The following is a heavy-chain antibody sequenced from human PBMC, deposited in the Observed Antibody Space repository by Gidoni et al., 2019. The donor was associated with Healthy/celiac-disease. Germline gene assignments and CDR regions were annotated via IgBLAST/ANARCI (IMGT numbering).Heavy chain of an antibody. D-gene: IGHD3-10*01. CDR3: ARDTRFGELGAFDY. CDR2: IWYDGSNK. J-gene: IGHJ4*02. V-gene: IGHV3-33*01. Sequence: VRQAPGKGLEWVAVIWYDGSNKYYADSVKGRFTISRDNSKNTLYLQMNSLRAEDTAVYYCARDTRFGELGAFDYWGQGTLVTVSS.